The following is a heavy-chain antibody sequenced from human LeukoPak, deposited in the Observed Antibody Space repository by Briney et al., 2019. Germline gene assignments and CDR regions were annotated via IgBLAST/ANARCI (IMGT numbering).Heavy chain of an antibody. V-gene: IGHV3-30*02. CDR3: AREVTMVRDYYYYGMDV. Sequence: GGSLRLSCAASAFTFSSYGIHWVRQAPGKGLEWVAFIRYDGSNKYYADSVKGRFTISRDNSKNTLYLQMNSLRAEDTAVYYCAREVTMVRDYYYYGMDVWGQGTTVTVSS. CDR1: AFTFSSYG. J-gene: IGHJ6*02. D-gene: IGHD3-10*01. CDR2: IRYDGSNK.